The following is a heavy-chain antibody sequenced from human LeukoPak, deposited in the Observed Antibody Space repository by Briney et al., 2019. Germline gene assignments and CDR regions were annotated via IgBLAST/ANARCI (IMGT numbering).Heavy chain of an antibody. CDR2: INTSGGST. V-gene: IGHV1-46*01. CDR1: GYTFTSCY. Sequence: GASVKVSCTTFGYTFTSCYIHWVRQAPGQGLEWRGTINTSGGSTSYAQKFQGRITVTRDASTSTVYMELSGLISEDTAIYYCARDLGSGWYTVDYWGQGTLVTVSS. CDR3: ARDLGSGWYTVDY. J-gene: IGHJ4*02. D-gene: IGHD6-19*01.